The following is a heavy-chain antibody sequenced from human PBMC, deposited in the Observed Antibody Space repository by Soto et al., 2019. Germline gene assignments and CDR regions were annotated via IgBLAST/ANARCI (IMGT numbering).Heavy chain of an antibody. CDR2: INHSGST. Sequence: QVQLQQWGAGLLKPSETLSLTCAVYGGSFSGYYWSWIRQPPGKGLEWIGEINHSGSTNYNPCLKSRVTISVATSTNQFSLKLSSGTAADTAVYYCARGRITGKRFDPWVQGPLVTVSS. CDR1: GGSFSGYY. CDR3: ARGRITGKRFDP. V-gene: IGHV4-34*01. D-gene: IGHD1-20*01. J-gene: IGHJ5*02.